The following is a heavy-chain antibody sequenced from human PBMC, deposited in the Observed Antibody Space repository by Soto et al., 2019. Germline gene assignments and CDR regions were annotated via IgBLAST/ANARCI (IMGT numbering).Heavy chain of an antibody. V-gene: IGHV4-59*01. Sequence: PSETLSLTCTVSGGSISSYYWSWIRQPPGKGLEWIGYIYYSGSTNYNPSLKSRVTISVDTSKNQFSLKLSSVTAADTAVYYCARGTVAEIPYYYYRDVWGKGTTVTVSS. CDR1: GGSISSYY. D-gene: IGHD6-19*01. CDR2: IYYSGST. CDR3: ARGTVAEIPYYYYRDV. J-gene: IGHJ6*03.